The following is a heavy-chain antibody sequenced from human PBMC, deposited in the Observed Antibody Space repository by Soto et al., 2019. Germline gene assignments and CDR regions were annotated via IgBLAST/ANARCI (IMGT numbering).Heavy chain of an antibody. CDR1: GFTFNRYA. Sequence: EVQLLATGGGLGQPGGSLRLSCTASGFTFNRYAMGWVRQAPGKGLQWVAGISASGGSTYYGPSVKGRFTISRDSSKNTLHLQLASLRGEDTAIYYCAKATTYSYDTDAFDFWGHGTMVTVS. D-gene: IGHD3-22*01. CDR2: ISASGGST. CDR3: AKATTYSYDTDAFDF. J-gene: IGHJ3*01. V-gene: IGHV3-23*01.